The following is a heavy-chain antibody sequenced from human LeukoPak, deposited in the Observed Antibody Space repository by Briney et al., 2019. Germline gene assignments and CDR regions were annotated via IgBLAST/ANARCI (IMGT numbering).Heavy chain of an antibody. CDR2: INTSGRT. CDR3: ARDGSGRGVGYYYYYMDV. Sequence: SETLSLTCTVSGGSISSNTHFWSWTQQPAGKGLEWIGRINTSGRTYHNPSLKSRVTMSVDTSKNQVSLKLSSVTAADTAVYYCARDGSGRGVGYYYYYMDVWGKGTTVTISS. J-gene: IGHJ6*03. D-gene: IGHD3-10*01. CDR1: GGSISSNTHF. V-gene: IGHV4-61*02.